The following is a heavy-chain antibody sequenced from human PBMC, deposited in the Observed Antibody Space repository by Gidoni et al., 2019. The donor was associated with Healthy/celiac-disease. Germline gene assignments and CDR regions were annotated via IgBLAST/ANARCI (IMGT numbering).Heavy chain of an antibody. CDR1: GFTFSSYA. V-gene: IGHV3-30*01. CDR3: ARDGPGQSYYFDY. Sequence: QVQLVESGGGVVQPGRSLRLSCAASGFTFSSYAMHWVRQAPGKGLEWVAVISYDGSNKYYADSVKGRFTISRDNSKNTLYLQMNSLRAEDTAVYYCARDGPGQSYYFDYWGQGTLVTVSS. CDR2: ISYDGSNK. J-gene: IGHJ4*02. D-gene: IGHD4-4*01.